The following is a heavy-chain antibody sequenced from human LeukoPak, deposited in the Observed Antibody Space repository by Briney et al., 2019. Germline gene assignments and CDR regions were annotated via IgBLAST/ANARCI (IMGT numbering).Heavy chain of an antibody. D-gene: IGHD6-13*01. CDR1: GYTFTGHY. Sequence: ASVMVSCKASGYTFTGHYMHWVRQAPGQGLEWMGWINPISGGTNFAQKFQGRVTMTRDTSISTAYMELSRLRSDDTAVYYCARELFADLTAAGGFNWFDPWGQGTLVTVSS. J-gene: IGHJ5*02. CDR3: ARELFADLTAAGGFNWFDP. V-gene: IGHV1-2*02. CDR2: INPISGGT.